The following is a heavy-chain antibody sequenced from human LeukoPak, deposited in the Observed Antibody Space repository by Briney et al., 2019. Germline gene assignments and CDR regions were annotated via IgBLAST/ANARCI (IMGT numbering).Heavy chain of an antibody. D-gene: IGHD6-19*01. CDR3: GRSRAGYFDY. V-gene: IGHV4-39*07. CDR1: GGSISSSSYY. Sequence: SETLSLTCTVSGGSISSSSYYWGWIRQPPGKGLEWIGSIYYSGSTYYNPSLKSRVTISVETSENQFSLKLSSVTAADTAVYYCGRSRAGYFDYWGQGTLVTVSS. CDR2: IYYSGST. J-gene: IGHJ4*02.